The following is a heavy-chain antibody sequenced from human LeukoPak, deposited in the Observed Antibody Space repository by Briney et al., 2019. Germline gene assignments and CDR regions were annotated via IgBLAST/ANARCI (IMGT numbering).Heavy chain of an antibody. CDR3: ARDIHVPRIREPYFDI. Sequence: PSETLSLTCTVSGYSISSGYYWGWIRQPPGQGLEWIGSIYHSGSTNYNPSLKGRVTISVDTSKNQFSLKLSSVTAADTAVYYCARDIHVPRIREPYFDIWGEGTLVTVSS. J-gene: IGHJ3*02. V-gene: IGHV4-38-2*02. D-gene: IGHD1-14*01. CDR2: IYHSGST. CDR1: GYSISSGYY.